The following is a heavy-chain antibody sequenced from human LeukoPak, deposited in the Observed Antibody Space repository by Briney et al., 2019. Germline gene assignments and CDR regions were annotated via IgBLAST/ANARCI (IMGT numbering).Heavy chain of an antibody. V-gene: IGHV4-59*04. CDR2: IYSSGST. CDR3: AKSGGYGLIDY. J-gene: IGHJ4*02. D-gene: IGHD1-26*01. Sequence: GSLRLPCAASGFTVSSNYMSWVRQPPGKGLEWIGSIYSSGSTYYNASLQSRVTISVETSKNQISLRLNSVTAADTAMYYCAKSGGYGLIDYWGQGTLVTVSS. CDR1: GFTVSSNY.